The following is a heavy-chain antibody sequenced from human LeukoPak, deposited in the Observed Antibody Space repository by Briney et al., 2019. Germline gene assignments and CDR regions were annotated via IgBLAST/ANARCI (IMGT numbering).Heavy chain of an antibody. D-gene: IGHD4-23*01. CDR3: ARVYGGNSGYYYYYMDV. Sequence: PSETLSLTCTVSGGSISSSSYYWGWIRQPPGKGLEWIGSIYYSGSTYYNPSLKSRVTISVDTSKNQFSLKQSSVTAADTAVYYCARVYGGNSGYYYYYMDVWGKGTTVTVSS. V-gene: IGHV4-39*07. CDR2: IYYSGST. CDR1: GGSISSSSYY. J-gene: IGHJ6*03.